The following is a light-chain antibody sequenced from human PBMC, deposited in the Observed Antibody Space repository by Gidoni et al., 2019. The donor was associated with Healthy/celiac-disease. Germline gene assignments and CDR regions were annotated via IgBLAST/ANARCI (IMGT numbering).Light chain of an antibody. CDR2: QDS. CDR1: KLGDKY. CDR3: QAWDSSSHVV. J-gene: IGLJ2*01. Sequence: SYELTQPPSVSVSPGKTASITCSGDKLGDKYACWYQQKPGQSPVLVIYQDSKRPSGIPERFSGSNSGNTATLTISGTQAMDEADYYCQAWDSSSHVVFGGGTNLTVL. V-gene: IGLV3-1*01.